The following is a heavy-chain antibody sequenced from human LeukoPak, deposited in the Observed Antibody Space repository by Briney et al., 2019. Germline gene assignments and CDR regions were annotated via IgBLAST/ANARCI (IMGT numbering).Heavy chain of an antibody. CDR1: SNSMTSYF. CDR2: VYHSGST. J-gene: IGHJ4*02. D-gene: IGHD1-1*01. Sequence: PSETLSLICSVSSNSMTSYFWSWIRQPPGKGLECIGYVYHSGSTSYNPSLKSRVSISEDTSENQLSLKLSSVTAADTAVYYCARANPNWNPPDYWGQGVFVTVSS. V-gene: IGHV4-59*08. CDR3: ARANPNWNPPDY.